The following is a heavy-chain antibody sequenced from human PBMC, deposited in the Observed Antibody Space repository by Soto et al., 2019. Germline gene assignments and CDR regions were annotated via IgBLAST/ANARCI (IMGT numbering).Heavy chain of an antibody. Sequence: QVQLVQSGAEVKKPGASVKVSCKASGYTFTSYAMHWVRQAPGQRLEWMGWINAGNGNTKYSQKFQGRVTITRDTSASTAYMELSSLRSEDTAVYYCARVIVGATARRLDYWGQGTLVTVSS. CDR1: GYTFTSYA. J-gene: IGHJ4*02. CDR3: ARVIVGATARRLDY. CDR2: INAGNGNT. D-gene: IGHD1-26*01. V-gene: IGHV1-3*01.